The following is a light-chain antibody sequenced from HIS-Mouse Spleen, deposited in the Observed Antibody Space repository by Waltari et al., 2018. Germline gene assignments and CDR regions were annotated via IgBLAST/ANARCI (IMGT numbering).Light chain of an antibody. CDR3: AAWDDSLSGPV. CDR2: RNH. CDR1: SSNIGSNY. J-gene: IGLJ3*02. Sequence: QSVLTQPPSASGTPGQRVTISCSGSSSNIGSNYVYWYQQLPGTAPKLLIYRNHRRPYGVPDRFSGSKSGTSASLAISGLRSEDEADYYCAAWDDSLSGPVFGGGTKLTVL. V-gene: IGLV1-47*01.